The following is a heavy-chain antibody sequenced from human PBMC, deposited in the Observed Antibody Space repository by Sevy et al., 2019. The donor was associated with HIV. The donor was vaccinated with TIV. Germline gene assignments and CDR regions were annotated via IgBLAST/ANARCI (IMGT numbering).Heavy chain of an antibody. J-gene: IGHJ3*02. CDR2: ISWNSGSI. CDR3: AKDIRGGRISYYDILTGFGPLDAFDI. V-gene: IGHV3-9*01. Sequence: GGSLRLSCAASGFTFDDYAMHWVRQAPGKGLEWVSGISWNSGSIGYADSVKGRFTISRDNAKNSLYLQMNSLRAEDTALYYCAKDIRGGRISYYDILTGFGPLDAFDIWGQGTMVTVSS. D-gene: IGHD3-9*01. CDR1: GFTFDDYA.